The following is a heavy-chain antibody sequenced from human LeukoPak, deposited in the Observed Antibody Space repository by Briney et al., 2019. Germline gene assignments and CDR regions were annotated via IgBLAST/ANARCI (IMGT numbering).Heavy chain of an antibody. V-gene: IGHV4-59*01. J-gene: IGHJ6*02. D-gene: IGHD3-3*01. CDR3: TRSLGVVIHGGMDV. CDR1: GGSISSYH. CDR2: IYYTGST. Sequence: PSATLSLTCTVSGGSISSYHWSWIRQPPGKGLQWIGHIYYTGSTNYNPSLKSRLTISLDTSKNQFSLKLSSVTAADTAVYYCTRSLGVVIHGGMDVWGQGTTVTVSS.